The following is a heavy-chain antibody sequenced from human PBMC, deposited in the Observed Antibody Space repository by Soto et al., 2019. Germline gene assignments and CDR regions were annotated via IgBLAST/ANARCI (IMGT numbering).Heavy chain of an antibody. Sequence: EVLLLESGGGLVQPGGSLRLSCAASGFTFSSYAMSWVRQAPGKGLEWVSVISGSGGSTYSADSVKGRFTISRDNSKNTLYLQMNSLRAEDTAVYYCAKRTVGWYFDLWGRGTLVTVSS. V-gene: IGHV3-23*01. J-gene: IGHJ2*01. CDR1: GFTFSSYA. CDR3: AKRTVGWYFDL. CDR2: ISGSGGST. D-gene: IGHD4-17*01.